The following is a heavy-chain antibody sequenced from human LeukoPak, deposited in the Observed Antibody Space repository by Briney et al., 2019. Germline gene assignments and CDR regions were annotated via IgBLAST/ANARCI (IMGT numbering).Heavy chain of an antibody. J-gene: IGHJ3*02. D-gene: IGHD2-2*01. CDR3: ARGAYCSSTSCYGNDAFDI. Sequence: PSQTLSLTCTVSGGSISSGGYYWSWIRQHPGKGLEWIGYIYYSGSTYYNPSLKSRVTISVDTSKNQFSLKLSSVTAADTAVYYCARGAYCSSTSCYGNDAFDIWGQGTMVTISS. CDR2: IYYSGST. V-gene: IGHV4-31*03. CDR1: GGSISSGGYY.